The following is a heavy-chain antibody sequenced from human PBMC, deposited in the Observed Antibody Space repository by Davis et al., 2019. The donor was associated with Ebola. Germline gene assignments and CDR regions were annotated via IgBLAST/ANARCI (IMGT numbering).Heavy chain of an antibody. D-gene: IGHD2-2*01. CDR2: INPDGSFT. Sequence: PGGSLRLSCAASGFTFSSYWMHWVRHAPGKGLVWVSRINPDGSFTDYADSVKGRFSISRDSTSNTLYLQMNGLRAEDTAVYYCARSSYQPDYWGQGTLVVVSS. V-gene: IGHV3-74*01. J-gene: IGHJ4*02. CDR3: ARSSYQPDY. CDR1: GFTFSSYW.